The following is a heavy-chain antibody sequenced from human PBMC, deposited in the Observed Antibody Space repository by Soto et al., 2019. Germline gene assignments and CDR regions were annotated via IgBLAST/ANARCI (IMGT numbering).Heavy chain of an antibody. CDR3: ARAPLYEEWLFPNAFDI. CDR1: GYTFTSYG. CDR2: ISAYNGNT. J-gene: IGHJ3*02. Sequence: ASVKVSCKASGYTFTSYGISWVRQAPGQGLEWMGWISAYNGNTNYAQKLQGRVTMTTDTSTSTAYMELRSLRSDDTAVYYCARAPLYEEWLFPNAFDIWGQGTMVTVSS. V-gene: IGHV1-18*01. D-gene: IGHD3-3*01.